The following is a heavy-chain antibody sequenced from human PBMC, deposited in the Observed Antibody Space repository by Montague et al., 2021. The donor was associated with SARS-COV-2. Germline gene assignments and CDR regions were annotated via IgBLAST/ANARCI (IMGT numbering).Heavy chain of an antibody. CDR2: K. D-gene: IGHD6-19*01. J-gene: IGHJ4*02. V-gene: IGHV3-21*01. Sequence: KYYAYSVKGRFTISRDNAKNSLYLQMNSLRAKDTAVYYCVRPLYSSGSLEYWGKGSLFTVSS. CDR3: VRPLYSSGSLEY.